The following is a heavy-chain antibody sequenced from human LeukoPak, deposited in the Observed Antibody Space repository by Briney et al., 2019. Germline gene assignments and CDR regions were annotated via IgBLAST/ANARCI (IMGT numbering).Heavy chain of an antibody. Sequence: GGSLRFSCAASGFTFSNYWMSWVRQAPGKGLECVANIKQDGSEKNYVDSVKGRFTTSRDNAKNSLYLQMNSLRAEDTAVYYCAKYARGPLDWGQGTLVTVSS. CDR1: GFTFSNYW. CDR2: IKQDGSEK. V-gene: IGHV3-7*01. D-gene: IGHD6-6*01. CDR3: AKYARGPLD. J-gene: IGHJ4*02.